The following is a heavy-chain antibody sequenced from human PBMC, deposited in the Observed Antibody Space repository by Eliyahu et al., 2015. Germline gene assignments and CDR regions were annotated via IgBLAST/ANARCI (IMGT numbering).Heavy chain of an antibody. CDR1: GFNFSKFS. D-gene: IGHD3-10*01. Sequence: EVQLVESGGGLVKPGGSLRLSCAASGFNFSKFSMYWVRQAPRKGLEWXSSITSSSTYKHSTXSVKGXFIIXRDNAKKSLYLQMNSLRAEDTAIYYCVRGAGDASGRRGDFWGQGTLVTVSS. J-gene: IGHJ4*02. V-gene: IGHV3-21*02. CDR3: VRGAGDASGRRGDF. CDR2: ITSSSTYK.